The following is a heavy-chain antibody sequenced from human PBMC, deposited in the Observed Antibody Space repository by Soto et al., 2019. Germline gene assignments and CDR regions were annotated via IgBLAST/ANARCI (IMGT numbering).Heavy chain of an antibody. CDR3: ARVTGIFDLEGYFDY. CDR1: GYTFTSYG. CDR2: ISAYNGNT. Sequence: ASVKVSCKASGYTFTSYGISWVRQAPGQGLEWMGWISAYNGNTNYAQKLQGRVTMTTDTSTSTAYMELRSLRSDDTAVYYCARVTGIFDLEGYFDYWGQGTLVTVSS. J-gene: IGHJ4*02. D-gene: IGHD2-15*01. V-gene: IGHV1-18*01.